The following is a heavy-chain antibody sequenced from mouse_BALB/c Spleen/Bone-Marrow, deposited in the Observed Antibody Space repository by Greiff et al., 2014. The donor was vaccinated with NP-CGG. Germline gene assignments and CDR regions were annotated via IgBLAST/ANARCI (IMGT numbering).Heavy chain of an antibody. CDR3: TRRGDFSGSPGIYYAMDY. J-gene: IGHJ4*01. CDR1: GYTFTSYW. CDR2: IYPGSGST. Sequence: LQQPGSELVRPGASVKLSCKASGYTFTSYWMHWVKQRPGQGLEWIGNIYPGSGSTNYDEKFRNKATLTVDTSSSTAYMQLRRLTSEDSAVYYCTRRGDFSGSPGIYYAMDYWGQGTSVTVSS. V-gene: IGHV1S22*01. D-gene: IGHD1-1*01.